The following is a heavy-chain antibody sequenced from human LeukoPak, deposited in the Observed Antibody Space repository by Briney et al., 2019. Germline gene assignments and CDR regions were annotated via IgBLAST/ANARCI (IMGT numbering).Heavy chain of an antibody. Sequence: GASVKVSCKASGYTFTSYYMHWVRQAPGQGLEWMGWISGYNGNTHYAQKVQGRVTMTTDTSTTTAYMELRSLRSDDTAVYYCARDARSGSYFYDYWGQGTLVTVSS. V-gene: IGHV1-18*04. CDR1: GYTFTSYY. CDR2: ISGYNGNT. D-gene: IGHD1-26*01. J-gene: IGHJ4*02. CDR3: ARDARSGSYFYDY.